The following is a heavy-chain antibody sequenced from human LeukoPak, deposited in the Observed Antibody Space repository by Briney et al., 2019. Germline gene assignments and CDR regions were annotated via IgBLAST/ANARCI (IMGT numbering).Heavy chain of an antibody. D-gene: IGHD2-2*02. J-gene: IGHJ5*02. CDR3: AREDIVVVPAAISESSWFDP. V-gene: IGHV3-21*01. CDR1: GFTFSSYS. Sequence: PGGSLRLSCAASGFTFSSYSMNWVRQAPGKGLEWVSSISSSSSYIYYADSVKGRFTISRDNAKNSLYLQMNSLRAEDTAVYYCAREDIVVVPAAISESSWFDPWGQGTLVTVSS. CDR2: ISSSSSYI.